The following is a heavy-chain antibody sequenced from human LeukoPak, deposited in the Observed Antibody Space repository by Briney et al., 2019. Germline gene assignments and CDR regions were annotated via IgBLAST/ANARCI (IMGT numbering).Heavy chain of an antibody. CDR3: ARLHYDILTGYFHLDY. V-gene: IGHV4-59*08. CDR2: IYYSGST. D-gene: IGHD3-9*01. J-gene: IGHJ4*02. CDR1: GGSISSYY. Sequence: SETLSLTCTVSGGSISSYYWSWIRQPPGKGLEWIGYIYYSGSTNYNPSLKSRVTISVDTSKNQFSLKLSSVTAADTAVYYCARLHYDILTGYFHLDYWGQGTLVTVSS.